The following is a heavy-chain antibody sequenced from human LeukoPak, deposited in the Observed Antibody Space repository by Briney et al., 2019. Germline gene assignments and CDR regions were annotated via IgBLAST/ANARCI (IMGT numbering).Heavy chain of an antibody. J-gene: IGHJ4*02. V-gene: IGHV1-18*01. CDR3: ARSSSSWYYFDY. CDR2: ISAYNGNT. Sequence: ASVKLSCKASGYTFTSYGISWVRQAPGPRLEWMGWISAYNGNTNYAQKLQGRVTMTTDTSTSTAYMELRSLRSDDTAVYYCARSSSSWYYFDYWGQGTLVTVSS. CDR1: GYTFTSYG. D-gene: IGHD6-13*01.